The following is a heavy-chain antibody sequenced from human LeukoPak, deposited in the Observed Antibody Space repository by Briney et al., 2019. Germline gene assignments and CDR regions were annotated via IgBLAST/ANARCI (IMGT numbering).Heavy chain of an antibody. CDR2: ISSSSYK. Sequence: GGSLRLSCAASGFTFREYYMSWIREARGEGVEGVSYISSSSYKNYADSVKGRFTISRDNNKNSLYLQMNSLRAEDTAVYYCARELSAAPDYWGQGTLVTVSS. V-gene: IGHV3-11*06. CDR1: GFTFREYY. D-gene: IGHD3-10*01. J-gene: IGHJ4*02. CDR3: ARELSAAPDY.